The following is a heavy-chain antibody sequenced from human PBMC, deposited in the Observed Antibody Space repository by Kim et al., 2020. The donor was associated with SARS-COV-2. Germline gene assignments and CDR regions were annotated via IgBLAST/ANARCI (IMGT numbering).Heavy chain of an antibody. CDR2: ISYDGSNK. Sequence: GGSLRLSCAASGFTFSSYAMHWVRQAPGKGLEWVAGISYDGSNKYYADSVKGRFTISRDNSKNTLYLQMNSLRAEDTAVYYCARLRESSSWHYFDYWGQGTLVTVSS. V-gene: IGHV3-30*04. J-gene: IGHJ4*02. CDR3: ARLRESSSWHYFDY. CDR1: GFTFSSYA. D-gene: IGHD6-13*01.